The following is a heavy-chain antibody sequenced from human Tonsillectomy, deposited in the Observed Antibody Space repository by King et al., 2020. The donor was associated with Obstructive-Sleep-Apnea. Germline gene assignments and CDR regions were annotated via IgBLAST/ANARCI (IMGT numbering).Heavy chain of an antibody. D-gene: IGHD3-10*01. CDR2: IYPGDSDT. CDR3: ARLRDYSGSGRAYGMDV. CDR1: GYKFTDYW. Sequence: QLVQSGAEVKEPGESQKISCKGSGYKFTDYWIGWVRQIPGKGLEWMGMIYPGDSDTRYSPSFQGQVTISADKSINTAYLQWSSLKASDTAMYYCARLRDYSGSGRAYGMDVWGQGTTVTVSS. V-gene: IGHV5-51*01. J-gene: IGHJ6*02.